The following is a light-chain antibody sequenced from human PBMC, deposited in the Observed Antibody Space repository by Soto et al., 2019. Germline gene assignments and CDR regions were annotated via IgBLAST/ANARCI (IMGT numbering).Light chain of an antibody. J-gene: IGKJ1*01. CDR2: DAS. V-gene: IGKV1-5*01. CDR3: QQYGSSPPWT. Sequence: DIQMTQSPSTLSASVGDRVTITCRASQSISIWLAWHQQKPGKAPRLLIYDASSLESWVPSRFSGSGSGTDFTLTISRLESEDFAVYYCQQYGSSPPWTFGQGTKVDIK. CDR1: QSISIW.